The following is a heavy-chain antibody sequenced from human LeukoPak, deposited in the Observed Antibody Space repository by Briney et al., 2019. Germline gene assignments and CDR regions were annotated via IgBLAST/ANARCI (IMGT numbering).Heavy chain of an antibody. CDR2: IKQDGSDK. D-gene: IGHD5-18*01. J-gene: IGHJ4*02. Sequence: GGSLRLSCAASGFTFSTSWMSWVRQAPGEGLEWVANIKQDGSDKYYVGSMKGRFTISRDNAKSSLYLQMNSLRTEDTAVYYCARDQIGYGLDYWGQGTLVTVSS. V-gene: IGHV3-7*03. CDR3: ARDQIGYGLDY. CDR1: GFTFSTSW.